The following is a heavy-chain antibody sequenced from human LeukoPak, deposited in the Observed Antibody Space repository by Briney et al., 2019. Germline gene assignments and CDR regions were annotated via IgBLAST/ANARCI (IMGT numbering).Heavy chain of an antibody. CDR3: ARDRGGRLEYFFDY. V-gene: IGHV4-4*02. J-gene: IGHJ4*02. CDR2: IYHSGST. Sequence: SGTLSLTCAVSGGSISSSNWWSWVRQPPGKGLEWIGEIYHSGSTNYNPSLKSRVTISVDTSKNQFSLKLNSVTAADTAVYFCARDRGGRLEYFFDYWGQGTLVTVSS. CDR1: GGSISSSNW. D-gene: IGHD3-3*01.